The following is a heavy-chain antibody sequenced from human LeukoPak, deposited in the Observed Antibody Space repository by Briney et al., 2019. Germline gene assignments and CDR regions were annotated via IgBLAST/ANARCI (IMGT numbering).Heavy chain of an antibody. Sequence: SETLSLTCTVSGGSISSSSYYWGWIRQPPGKGLEWIGSIYYSGSTYYNLSLKSRVTISVDTSKNQFSLKLSSVTAADTAVYYCARDRSSGWYVVDYWGQGTLVTVSS. CDR1: GGSISSSSYY. CDR3: ARDRSSGWYVVDY. J-gene: IGHJ4*02. CDR2: IYYSGST. D-gene: IGHD6-19*01. V-gene: IGHV4-39*07.